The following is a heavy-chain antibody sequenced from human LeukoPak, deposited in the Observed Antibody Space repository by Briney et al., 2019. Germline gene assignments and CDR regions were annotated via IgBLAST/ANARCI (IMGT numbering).Heavy chain of an antibody. J-gene: IGHJ3*02. CDR2: NYYSGDT. Sequence: SETLSLLCTVSGGPITRSSHFWGRIRQPPAKGLERLGSNYYSGDTYYNPSVKSRVTIAVDTSYTQSSLRLRSVTAAGRAVYDCARDPEAFDIWGQGTMVTVSS. CDR3: ARDPEAFDI. V-gene: IGHV4-39*07. CDR1: GGPITRSSHF.